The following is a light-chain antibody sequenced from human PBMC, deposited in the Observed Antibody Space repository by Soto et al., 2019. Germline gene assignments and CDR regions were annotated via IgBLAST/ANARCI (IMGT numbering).Light chain of an antibody. CDR3: CSYAGSTTYV. CDR1: SSDIGGYNF. V-gene: IGLV2-23*02. J-gene: IGLJ1*01. Sequence: QSVLTQPASVSGSPGQSITISCTGTSSDIGGYNFVSWYQQHPSKAPKLIIYEVSGRPSGVSNRFSGSKSGNTASLTISGLQAEDEADYYCCSYAGSTTYVFGTGTKVTVL. CDR2: EVS.